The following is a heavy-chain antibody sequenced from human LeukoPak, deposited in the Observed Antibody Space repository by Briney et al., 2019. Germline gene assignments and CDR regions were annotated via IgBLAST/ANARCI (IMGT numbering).Heavy chain of an antibody. Sequence: ASVKVSCKASGYTFTSYDINWVRQATGQGLEWMGWMNPNSGNTGYAQKFQGRVAMTRNTSISTAYMELSSQRSEDTAVYYCARVLKRTSSSIGYWGQGTLVTVSS. CDR3: ARVLKRTSSSIGY. CDR1: GYTFTSYD. V-gene: IGHV1-8*01. CDR2: MNPNSGNT. D-gene: IGHD6-6*01. J-gene: IGHJ4*02.